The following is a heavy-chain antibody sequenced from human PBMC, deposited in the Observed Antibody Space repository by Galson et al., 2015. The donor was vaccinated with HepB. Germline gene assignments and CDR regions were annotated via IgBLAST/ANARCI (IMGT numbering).Heavy chain of an antibody. D-gene: IGHD5-12*01. Sequence: SVKVSCKVSGYTLTELSMHWVRQAPGKGLEWMGGFDPEDGETIYAQKFQGRVTMTEDTSTDTAYMELSSLRSEDTAVYYCATDRGNVDIVATIGGAFDIWGQGTMVTVSS. CDR1: GYTLTELS. CDR3: ATDRGNVDIVATIGGAFDI. V-gene: IGHV1-24*01. CDR2: FDPEDGET. J-gene: IGHJ3*02.